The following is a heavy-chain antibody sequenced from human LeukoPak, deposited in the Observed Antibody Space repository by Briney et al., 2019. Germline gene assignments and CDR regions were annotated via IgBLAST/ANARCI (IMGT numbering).Heavy chain of an antibody. CDR2: IYSGGST. CDR1: GFTVSSNY. CDR3: ARDLIPADCSSTSCYNGNFDY. D-gene: IGHD2-2*02. V-gene: IGHV3-53*01. J-gene: IGHJ4*02. Sequence: GGSLRLSCAASGFTVSSNYMSWVRQAPGKGLEWVSVIYSGGSTYYADSVKGRFTISRDNSKNTLYLQMNSLRAEDTAVYYCARDLIPADCSSTSCYNGNFDYWGQGTLVTVSS.